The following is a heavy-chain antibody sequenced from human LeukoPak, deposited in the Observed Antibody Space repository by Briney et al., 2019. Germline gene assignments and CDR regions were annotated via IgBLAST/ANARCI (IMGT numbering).Heavy chain of an antibody. V-gene: IGHV3-23*01. D-gene: IGHD6-13*01. J-gene: IGHJ4*02. CDR3: AKKGSRTIATGGFDC. CDR2: ISGSGSTT. Sequence: GGSLRLSCAASGFTFSSYAMSWVRQAPGKGLEWFSTISGSGSTTYYGDSVKGRFTISRDSSKNTLDLQMNSLRAEDTAVYYCAKKGSRTIATGGFDCWGQGTLVIVSS. CDR1: GFTFSSYA.